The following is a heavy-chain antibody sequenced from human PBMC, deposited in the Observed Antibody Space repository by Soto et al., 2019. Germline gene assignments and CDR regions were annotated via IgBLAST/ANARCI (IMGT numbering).Heavy chain of an antibody. CDR1: GGSISSGDYS. CDR3: ARVVTVFGLVSRFWFDP. J-gene: IGHJ5*02. V-gene: IGHV4-30-4*01. D-gene: IGHD3-3*01. CDR2: IYNSGIT. Sequence: QVLLQESGPGLVKSSQTLSLTCTVSGGSISSGDYSWSWVRQSPGKGLEWIGHIYNSGITYYNPSLKSRVVISIETASNQSSLRLNSMTAAERAVYFCARVVTVFGLVSRFWFDPWGQGPEVTVSS.